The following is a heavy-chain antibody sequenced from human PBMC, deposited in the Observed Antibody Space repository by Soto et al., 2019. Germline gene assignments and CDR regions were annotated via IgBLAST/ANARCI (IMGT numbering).Heavy chain of an antibody. CDR2: IYYSGST. Sequence: SETLSLTCTVSCGSISSYYWSWIRQPPGKGLEWIGYIYYSGSTNYNPSLKSRVTISVDTSKNQLSLKLSSVTAADTAVYYCAREGPYCGGDCSGGMDVWGQGTTVTVSS. V-gene: IGHV4-59*01. CDR3: AREGPYCGGDCSGGMDV. J-gene: IGHJ6*02. CDR1: CGSISSYY. D-gene: IGHD2-21*02.